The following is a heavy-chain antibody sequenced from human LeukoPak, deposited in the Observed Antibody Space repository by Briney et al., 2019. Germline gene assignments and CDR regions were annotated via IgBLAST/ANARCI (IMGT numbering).Heavy chain of an antibody. CDR3: ARGRVPAAIQDY. J-gene: IGHJ4*02. CDR2: MNPNSGNT. Sequence: ASVKVSCKASGYTFTSYDINWVRQATGQGLEWMGWMNPNSGNTGYAQKFQGRVTITRSTSISTAYMELSSLRSEDTAVYYCARGRVPAAIQDYWGQGTLVTVSS. V-gene: IGHV1-8*03. CDR1: GYTFTSYD. D-gene: IGHD2-2*01.